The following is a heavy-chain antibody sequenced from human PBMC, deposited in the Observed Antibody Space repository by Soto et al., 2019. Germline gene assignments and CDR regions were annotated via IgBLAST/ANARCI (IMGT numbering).Heavy chain of an antibody. D-gene: IGHD1-1*01. CDR2: ISYDGSDR. Sequence: PGGSLRLSCAASGFTFISYGMHWVLQAPGKGLQWVAFISYDGSDRYYEDSVKGRFTISRGNSKNTLYLQINSLRAEDTAVYYCARATNYYYAMDVWGQGTTVTVSS. V-gene: IGHV3-33*05. CDR3: ARATNYYYAMDV. J-gene: IGHJ6*02. CDR1: GFTFISYG.